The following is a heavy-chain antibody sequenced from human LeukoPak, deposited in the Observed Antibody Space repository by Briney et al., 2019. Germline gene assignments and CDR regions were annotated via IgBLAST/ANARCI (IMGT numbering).Heavy chain of an antibody. J-gene: IGHJ6*03. CDR2: IKQDGSEK. Sequence: PGGSLRLSCAASRFTFSSYWMSWVRQAPGKGLEWVANIKQDGSEKYYVDSVKGRFTISRDNAKNSLYLQMNSLRAEDTAVYYCARDLTIAAAGPPYYYYYMDVWGKGTTVTVSS. V-gene: IGHV3-7*01. CDR3: ARDLTIAAAGPPYYYYYMDV. CDR1: RFTFSSYW. D-gene: IGHD6-13*01.